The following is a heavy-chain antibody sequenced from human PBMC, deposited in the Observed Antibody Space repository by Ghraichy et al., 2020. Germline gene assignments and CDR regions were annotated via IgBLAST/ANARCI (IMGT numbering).Heavy chain of an antibody. D-gene: IGHD3-9*01. CDR1: GFTFSSYW. CDR2: INSDGSST. CDR3: ARDLAYHDILTGYYYYYGMDV. J-gene: IGHJ6*02. V-gene: IGHV3-74*01. Sequence: GESLNISCAASGFTFSSYWMHWVRQAPGKGLVWVSRINSDGSSTSYADSVKGRFTISRDNAKNTLYLQMNSLRAEDTAVYYCARDLAYHDILTGYYYYYGMDVWGQGTTVTVSS.